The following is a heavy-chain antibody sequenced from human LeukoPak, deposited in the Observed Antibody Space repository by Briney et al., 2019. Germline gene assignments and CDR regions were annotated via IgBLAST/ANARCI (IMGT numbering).Heavy chain of an antibody. V-gene: IGHV3-33*06. CDR2: IWYDGSNK. CDR3: AKDRYCGSDCLIYGHFDY. D-gene: IGHD2-21*02. CDR1: GFTFSSYG. Sequence: GGSLRLSCAASGFTFSSYGMHWVRQAPGKGLEWVAVIWYDGSNKYYADSVKGRFTISRDNSKNTLYLQMNSLRAEDTAVYYCAKDRYCGSDCLIYGHFDYWGQGTLVTVSS. J-gene: IGHJ4*02.